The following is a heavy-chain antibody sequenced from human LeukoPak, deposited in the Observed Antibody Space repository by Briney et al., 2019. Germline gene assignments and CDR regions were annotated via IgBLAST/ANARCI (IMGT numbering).Heavy chain of an antibody. V-gene: IGHV1-69*13. CDR1: GYTFTKYT. J-gene: IGHJ6*02. D-gene: IGHD3-10*01. Sequence: SVKVSCKASGYTFTKYTMNWVRQAPGQGLEWMGGIIPIFGTANYAQKFQGRVTITADESTSTAYMELSSLRSEDTAVYYCARDTMVRGRNTGMDVWGQGTTVTVSS. CDR3: ARDTMVRGRNTGMDV. CDR2: IIPIFGTA.